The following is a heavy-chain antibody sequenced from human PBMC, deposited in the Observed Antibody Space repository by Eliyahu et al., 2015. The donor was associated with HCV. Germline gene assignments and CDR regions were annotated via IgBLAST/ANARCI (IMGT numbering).Heavy chain of an antibody. D-gene: IGHD3-22*01. CDR2: ITGSGGGT. J-gene: IGHJ4*02. CDR3: VRVHDSSGRNDFDQ. CDR1: GFKFDTYA. V-gene: IGHV3-23*01. Sequence: EVQLLESGGRLIQPGGSLXLSCAASGFKFDTYAMXXVRQAPGKGLEWVAVITGSGGGTYYSDSVKGRFTISRDNSKNTLYLHMNTLGPEDTAVYYCVRVHDSSGRNDFDQWGQGTLVTGSS.